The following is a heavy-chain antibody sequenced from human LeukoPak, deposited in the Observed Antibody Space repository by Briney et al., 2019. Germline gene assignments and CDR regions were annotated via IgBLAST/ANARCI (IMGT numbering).Heavy chain of an antibody. V-gene: IGHV3-49*03. J-gene: IGHJ4*02. CDR1: GFTFGDYA. Sequence: GGSLRLFCTASGFTFGDYAMSWFRQAPGKGLEWVGFIRSKAYGGTTEYAASVKGRFTISRDDSKSIAYLQMNSLKTEDTAVYYCTRGGDIVVVPAAEIDYWGQGTLVTVSS. CDR3: TRGGDIVVVPAAEIDY. D-gene: IGHD2-2*01. CDR2: IRSKAYGGTT.